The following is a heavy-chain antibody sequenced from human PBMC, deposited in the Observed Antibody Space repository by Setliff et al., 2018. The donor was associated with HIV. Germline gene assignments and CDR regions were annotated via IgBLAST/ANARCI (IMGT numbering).Heavy chain of an antibody. Sequence: SETLSLTCAVSGYSIRSGYYWGWIRQSPGKGLEWIGTMFRTGTSYYNPSLTSRVTISVDTSMNQFSLKLTSVTAADTAVYYCAREVDVVTTSDAFDIWGQGTMVTVSS. CDR1: GYSIRSGYY. D-gene: IGHD2-21*02. CDR3: AREVDVVTTSDAFDI. V-gene: IGHV4-38-2*02. CDR2: MFRTGTS. J-gene: IGHJ3*02.